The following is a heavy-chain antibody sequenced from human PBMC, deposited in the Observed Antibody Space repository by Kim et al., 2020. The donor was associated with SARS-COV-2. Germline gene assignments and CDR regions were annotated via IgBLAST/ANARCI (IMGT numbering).Heavy chain of an antibody. Sequence: SETLSLTCTVSGGSITSYYWGWIRQPPGKGLEWIGYIYYSGSTNYNPSLKSRVTISVDTSKNQFSLKLNSVTAADTAVYYCARPPPQGNYGSGTQPFDYWGQGTLVTVSS. D-gene: IGHD3-10*01. CDR3: ARPPPQGNYGSGTQPFDY. J-gene: IGHJ4*02. CDR1: GGSITSYY. CDR2: IYYSGST. V-gene: IGHV4-59*08.